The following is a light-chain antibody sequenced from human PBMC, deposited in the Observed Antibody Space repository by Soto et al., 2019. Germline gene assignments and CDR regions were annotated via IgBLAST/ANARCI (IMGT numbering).Light chain of an antibody. J-gene: IGKJ1*01. CDR2: GAS. Sequence: EIVLTQSPGTLSLSPGERATLSCRASQIVLSDYLAWYQQKPGQPPRLLIYGASRRAPGIPDRFSGSGSGTDFTLNINTLGPEDSAVYYCQLYGRAPTWTFGQGAKVEIK. CDR1: QIVLSDY. V-gene: IGKV3-20*01. CDR3: QLYGRAPTWT.